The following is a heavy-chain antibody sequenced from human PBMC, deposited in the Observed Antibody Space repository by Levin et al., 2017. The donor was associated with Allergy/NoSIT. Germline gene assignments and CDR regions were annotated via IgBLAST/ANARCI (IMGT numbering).Heavy chain of an antibody. Sequence: GESLKISCAASGFTFSSYAMSWVRQAPGKGLEWVSAISGSGGSTYYADSVKGRFTISRDNSKNTLYLQMNSLRAEDTAVYYCAKVSGMEWLFAYYMDVWGKGTTVTVSS. V-gene: IGHV3-23*01. CDR2: ISGSGGST. J-gene: IGHJ6*03. CDR1: GFTFSSYA. D-gene: IGHD3-3*01. CDR3: AKVSGMEWLFAYYMDV.